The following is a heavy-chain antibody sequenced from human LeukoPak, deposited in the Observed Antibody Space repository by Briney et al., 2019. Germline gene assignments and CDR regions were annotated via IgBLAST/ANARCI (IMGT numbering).Heavy chain of an antibody. J-gene: IGHJ1*01. V-gene: IGHV3-74*01. D-gene: IGHD1-26*01. CDR1: GFTFSSYW. Sequence: GGSLRLSCAASGFTFSSYWMHWVRQAPGKGLVWVSRINSDGSSTSYADSVKGRFTISRDNAKNTLYLQMNSLRAEDTAVYYCATSPYSGHLESFQHWGQGTLVTVSS. CDR2: INSDGSST. CDR3: ATSPYSGHLESFQH.